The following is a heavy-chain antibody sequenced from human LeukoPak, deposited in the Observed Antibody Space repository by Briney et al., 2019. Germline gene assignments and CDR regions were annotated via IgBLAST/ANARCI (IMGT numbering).Heavy chain of an antibody. Sequence: SETLSLTCTVSGYSISSGYYWGWIRQPPGKGLEWIGSIYHSGSTYYNPSLKSRVTISVDTSKNQFSLKLSSVTAADTAVYYCARAYGDYVSYYYYYMDVWGKGTTVTVSS. CDR3: ARAYGDYVSYYYYYMDV. J-gene: IGHJ6*03. CDR1: GYSISSGYY. CDR2: IYHSGST. V-gene: IGHV4-38-2*02. D-gene: IGHD4-17*01.